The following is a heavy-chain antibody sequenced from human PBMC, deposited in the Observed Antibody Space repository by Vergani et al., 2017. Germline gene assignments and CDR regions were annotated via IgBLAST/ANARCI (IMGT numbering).Heavy chain of an antibody. J-gene: IGHJ4*02. CDR1: GGTFSSYA. D-gene: IGHD6-13*01. Sequence: QVQLVQSGAEVKKPGSSVKVSCKASGGTFSSYAISWVRQAPGQGLEWMGGIIPIFGTANYAQKFQGRVTMTRDTSTSTVYMELSSLGSEDTAVYYCARDVGPGIAAAGLERRGYFDYWGQGTLVTVSS. CDR3: ARDVGPGIAAAGLERRGYFDY. V-gene: IGHV1-69*06. CDR2: IIPIFGTA.